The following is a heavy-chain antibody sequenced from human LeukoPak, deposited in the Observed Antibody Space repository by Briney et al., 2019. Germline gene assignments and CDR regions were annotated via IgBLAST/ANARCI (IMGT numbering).Heavy chain of an antibody. CDR1: GGSISSSNW. CDR2: IYHSGST. V-gene: IGHV4-4*02. J-gene: IGHJ4*02. Sequence: SGTLSLTCAVSGGSISSSNWWSWVRQPPGKGLEWFGEIYHSGSTNYNPSLKSRVTISLDKSKNKFYLKLSCVTAEDTAVYYCGAGDSYYFDYWGQGTLVTVSS. D-gene: IGHD4-17*01. CDR3: GAGDSYYFDY.